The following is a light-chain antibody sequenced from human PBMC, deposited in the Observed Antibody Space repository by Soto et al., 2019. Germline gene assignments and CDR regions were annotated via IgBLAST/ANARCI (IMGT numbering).Light chain of an antibody. V-gene: IGKV3-15*01. CDR3: QQYDFWPRT. CDR2: GAS. J-gene: IGKJ1*01. CDR1: QSLNSK. Sequence: EIVMTQSPATLSVSPGQRATLSCRASQSLNSKLAWYQQKPGQAPRLLIYGASTRATGIPARFSGSGSGTEFTLTISSLQSEDFAVYYCQQYDFWPRTFGQGTKV.